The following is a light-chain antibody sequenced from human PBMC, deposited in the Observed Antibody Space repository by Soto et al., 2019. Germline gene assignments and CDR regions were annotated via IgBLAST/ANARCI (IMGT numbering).Light chain of an antibody. CDR2: DNS. Sequence: QSVLTQPPSVSAAPGQKVTISCSGSSSNIGNNYVSWYQQLPGTAPKLLIYDNSKRPSGIPDRFSGSISGTSATLGITGLQTGDEADYYCGTWDNNLSAVVFGGGTKVTVL. CDR3: GTWDNNLSAVV. CDR1: SSNIGNNY. J-gene: IGLJ2*01. V-gene: IGLV1-51*01.